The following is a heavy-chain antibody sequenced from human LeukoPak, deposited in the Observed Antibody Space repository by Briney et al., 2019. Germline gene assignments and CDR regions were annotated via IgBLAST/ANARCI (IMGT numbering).Heavy chain of an antibody. Sequence: PSETLSLTCTVSGDSIDSYYWSWIRQPPGKGLERIGYIYYRGTTSYNPFLKSRATISVDTSKNQFSLKLNSVTAADTAVYYCARLPRYGGYDHFDYWGQGILVIVSS. J-gene: IGHJ4*02. CDR2: IYYRGTT. D-gene: IGHD5-12*01. CDR1: GDSIDSYY. V-gene: IGHV4-59*12. CDR3: ARLPRYGGYDHFDY.